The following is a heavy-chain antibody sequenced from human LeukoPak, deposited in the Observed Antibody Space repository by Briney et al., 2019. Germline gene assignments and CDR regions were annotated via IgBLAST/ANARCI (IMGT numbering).Heavy chain of an antibody. Sequence: PSETLSLTCTVSGGSVSNYYWSWIRQPPGKGLEWIGYLYYSGSTNYNPSLKSRLTISVDTSKNQFSLNLTSVTAAGTAVYYWARTPRSGVWTGYYVWFDHWGQGTLVTVSS. CDR2: LYYSGST. CDR1: GGSVSNYY. J-gene: IGHJ5*02. V-gene: IGHV4-59*02. CDR3: ARTPRSGVWTGYYVWFDH. D-gene: IGHD3/OR15-3a*01.